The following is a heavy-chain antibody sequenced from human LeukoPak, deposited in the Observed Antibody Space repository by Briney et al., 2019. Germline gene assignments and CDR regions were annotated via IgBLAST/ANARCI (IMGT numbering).Heavy chain of an antibody. CDR3: ARFWSGFDF. D-gene: IGHD3-3*01. Sequence: NPSETLSLTCTVSGGSISSSSYYWGWIRQPPGKGLEWIGSIYYTGSTNYNPSLKSRVTISIDTSRNQFSLKLTSVTAADTAVYYCARFWSGFDFWAQGTLVTVSP. CDR1: GGSISSSSYY. CDR2: IYYTGST. V-gene: IGHV4-39*07. J-gene: IGHJ4*02.